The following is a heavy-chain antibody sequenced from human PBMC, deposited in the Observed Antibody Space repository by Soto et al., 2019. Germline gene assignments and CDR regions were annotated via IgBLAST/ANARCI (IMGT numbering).Heavy chain of an antibody. CDR1: GFTFSSYA. D-gene: IGHD3-22*01. Sequence: PGGSLRLSCAASGFTFSSYAMSWVRQAPGKGLEWVSAISGSGGSTYYADSVKGRFTISRDNSKNTLYLQMNSLRAEDTAVYYCAKFMIVVVITPLWFDPWGQGTLVTVSS. CDR2: ISGSGGST. J-gene: IGHJ5*02. V-gene: IGHV3-23*01. CDR3: AKFMIVVVITPLWFDP.